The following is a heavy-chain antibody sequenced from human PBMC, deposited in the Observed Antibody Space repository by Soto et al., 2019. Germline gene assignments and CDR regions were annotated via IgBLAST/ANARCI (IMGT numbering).Heavy chain of an antibody. D-gene: IGHD1-26*01. V-gene: IGHV3-33*01. CDR1: GFIFSSFA. J-gene: IGHJ4*02. Sequence: GGSLRLSCAASGFIFSSFALHWVRQAPGKGLEWVAVIRYDGTEKYNGDSVKGRSTISRDNSKNTVYLEVTSLKAEDTAVYYCARDFTQVGPLDFWGQGTLVTVSS. CDR3: ARDFTQVGPLDF. CDR2: IRYDGTEK.